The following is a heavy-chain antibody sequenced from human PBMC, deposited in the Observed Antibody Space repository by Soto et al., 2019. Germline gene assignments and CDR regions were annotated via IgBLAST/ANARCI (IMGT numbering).Heavy chain of an antibody. V-gene: IGHV3-72*01. J-gene: IGHJ3*02. CDR3: ARVVGAAGATGYTFDI. CDR2: SKNKANSYTT. Sequence: PGGSLRLSCAASGFTFNDYYMAWVRQDPGKGLEWVGRSKNKANSYTTEYAAPVKGRFTISRDDSMNSLYLQMNSLKTEDTAVYYCARVVGAAGATGYTFDIWGQGTMVTVSS. CDR1: GFTFNDYY. D-gene: IGHD6-13*01.